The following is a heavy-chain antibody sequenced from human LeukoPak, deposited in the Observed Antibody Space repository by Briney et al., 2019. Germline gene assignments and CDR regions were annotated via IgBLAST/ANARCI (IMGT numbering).Heavy chain of an antibody. CDR1: GFSLSTSGVG. D-gene: IGHD6-6*01. Sequence: SGPTLVKPTQTLTLTCTFSGFSLSTSGVGVGWIRQPPGKALEWLALIYWNDDKRYSPSLKSRLTITKDTSKNQVVLTMTNMDPVDTATYYCAHLWRWNPSIRHFDYWGQGTLVTVSS. J-gene: IGHJ4*02. CDR2: IYWNDDK. CDR3: AHLWRWNPSIRHFDY. V-gene: IGHV2-5*01.